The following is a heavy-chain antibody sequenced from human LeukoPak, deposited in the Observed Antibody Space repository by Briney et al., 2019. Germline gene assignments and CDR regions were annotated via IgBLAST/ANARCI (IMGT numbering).Heavy chain of an antibody. V-gene: IGHV4-4*02. CDR2: IYHSGST. CDR3: SRESTVIWFDP. J-gene: IGHJ5*02. CDR1: GGSISSSNW. Sequence: SETLSLTCAVSGGSISSSNWWSWVRQPPGKGLEWIGEIYHSGSTNYNPSLKSRVTISVDTSKNQFSLKLSSVTAADTAVYYCSRESTVIWFDPWGQGTLVTVSS. D-gene: IGHD4-11*01.